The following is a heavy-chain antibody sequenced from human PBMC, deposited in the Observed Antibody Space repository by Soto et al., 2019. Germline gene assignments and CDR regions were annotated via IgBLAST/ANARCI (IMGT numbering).Heavy chain of an antibody. J-gene: IGHJ6*02. CDR2: FDPEDGET. Sequence: QVQLVQSGAEVKKPGASVKVSCKVSGYTLTELSMHWVRQAPGKGLEWMGGFDPEDGETIYAQKFQGRVTMTEDTSTDTAYMELSSLRSEDTAVYYYATVSLPGREQYYYYGMDVWGQGTTVTVSS. D-gene: IGHD1-26*01. V-gene: IGHV1-24*01. CDR1: GYTLTELS. CDR3: ATVSLPGREQYYYYGMDV.